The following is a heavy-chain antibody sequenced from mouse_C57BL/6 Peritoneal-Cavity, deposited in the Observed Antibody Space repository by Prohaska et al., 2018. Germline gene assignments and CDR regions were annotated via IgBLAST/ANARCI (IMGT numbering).Heavy chain of an antibody. CDR3: ARSDITTVVADY. D-gene: IGHD1-1*01. Sequence: MSCKASGYTFTSYTMHWVKQRPVQGLEWIGYINPSSVYTKYNQKFKDKATLTADKSSSTAYMQLSSLTSEDSAVYYCARSDITTVVADYWGQGTTLTVSS. V-gene: IGHV1-4*01. CDR1: GYTFTSYT. J-gene: IGHJ2*01. CDR2: INPSSVYT.